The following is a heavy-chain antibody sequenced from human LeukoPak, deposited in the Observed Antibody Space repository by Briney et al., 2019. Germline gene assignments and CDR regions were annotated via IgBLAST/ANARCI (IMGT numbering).Heavy chain of an antibody. Sequence: SVKVSCKASGFTFTSSVVQWVRQARGQRLEWIGWIVVGSGNTNYAQKFQERVTITRDMSTSTAYMELSSLRFEDTAVYYCAADRAGSYLRYVYWGQGTPVTVSS. CDR1: GFTFTSSV. CDR3: AADRAGSYLRYVY. J-gene: IGHJ4*02. CDR2: IVVGSGNT. V-gene: IGHV1-58*01. D-gene: IGHD3-10*01.